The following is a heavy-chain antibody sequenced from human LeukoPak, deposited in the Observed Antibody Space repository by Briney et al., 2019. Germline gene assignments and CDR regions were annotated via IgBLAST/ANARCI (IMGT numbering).Heavy chain of an antibody. J-gene: IGHJ4*02. D-gene: IGHD3-16*02. CDR1: GFTFSSYA. CDR3: AKDKALWDYVWGSYRYNVFDY. V-gene: IGHV3-23*01. CDR2: ISGSGGST. Sequence: GGSLRLSCAASGFTFSSYAMSWVRQAPGKGLEGVSAISGSGGSTYYADSVKGRFTISRDNSKNTLYLQMNSLRAEDTAVYYCAKDKALWDYVWGSYRYNVFDYWGQGTLVTVSS.